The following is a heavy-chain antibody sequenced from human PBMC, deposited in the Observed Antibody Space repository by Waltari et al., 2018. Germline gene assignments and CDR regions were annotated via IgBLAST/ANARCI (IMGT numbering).Heavy chain of an antibody. D-gene: IGHD5-12*01. Sequence: QLHLHESGPGLVKPSATLSLTCRVSGGSITSNRHYWGWLRQPPGKGPEWTGTISYSGATYNNPSLKSRVTISVDTSKNQYSLKLTSVTAADTAVYYCATYIGASIGTAAFDVWGQGTMVTVSS. V-gene: IGHV4-39*01. CDR1: GGSITSNRHY. CDR2: ISYSGAT. J-gene: IGHJ3*01. CDR3: ATYIGASIGTAAFDV.